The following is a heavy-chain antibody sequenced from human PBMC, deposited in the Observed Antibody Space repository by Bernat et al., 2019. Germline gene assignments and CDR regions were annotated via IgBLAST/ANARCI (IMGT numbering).Heavy chain of an antibody. V-gene: IGHV3-23*01. CDR2: ISGSGATT. Sequence: EVQLLESGGALVQPGGSLRLSCAASGFTFSSYAMSWVRQAPGKGLEWVLSISGSGATTYYADYVKGRFTISRDNSKNTLYLQMKSLRDEDTAVYYCAKAPGPGSSWPEPFDPWGQGTLVTVSS. J-gene: IGHJ5*02. D-gene: IGHD6-13*01. CDR1: GFTFSSYA. CDR3: AKAPGPGSSWPEPFDP.